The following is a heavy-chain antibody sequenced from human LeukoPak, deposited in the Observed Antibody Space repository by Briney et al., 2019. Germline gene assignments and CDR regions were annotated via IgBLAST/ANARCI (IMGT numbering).Heavy chain of an antibody. J-gene: IGHJ4*02. CDR1: GFTFGSHA. CDR2: IFGSGGSP. D-gene: IGHD5-18*01. Sequence: GGSLRLSCEASGFTFGSHAMYWVRQAPGKGLEWVAGIFGSGGSPHYADSVKGRFTISRDNPRNTVYLQINSLRDDDAAVYYCGKTTVGYSSGQKPAWPVDFWGQGTLVTVSS. CDR3: GKTTVGYSSGQKPAWPVDF. V-gene: IGHV3-23*01.